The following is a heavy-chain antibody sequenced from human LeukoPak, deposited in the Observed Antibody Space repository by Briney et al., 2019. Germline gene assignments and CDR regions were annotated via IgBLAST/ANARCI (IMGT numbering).Heavy chain of an antibody. D-gene: IGHD1-26*01. J-gene: IGHJ3*02. Sequence: SETLSLTCTVSGGSISSGDYYWSWIRQPPGKGLEWIGYIYYNGNTYYNPSLKSRVTISVDTSKNQFSLKLRSVAAADTVVYYCARGVGATTWAFDIWGQGTTVTVSS. CDR2: IYYNGNT. CDR3: ARGVGATTWAFDI. CDR1: GGSISSGDYY. V-gene: IGHV4-30-4*01.